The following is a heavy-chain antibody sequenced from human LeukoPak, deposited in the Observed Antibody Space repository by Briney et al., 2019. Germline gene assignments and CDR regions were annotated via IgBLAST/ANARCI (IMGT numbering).Heavy chain of an antibody. CDR1: GFTFSSYW. J-gene: IGHJ6*02. CDR2: IKHDGSEK. Sequence: PGGSLRLSCAASGFTFSSYWMSWVRQAPGKGLEWVANIKHDGSEKYHVDSVKGRFTISRDNAKKSLYLQMNSLRAEDTAVYYCARVRVVSYYGMDVWGQGTTVIVSS. CDR3: ARVRVVSYYGMDV. V-gene: IGHV3-7*05.